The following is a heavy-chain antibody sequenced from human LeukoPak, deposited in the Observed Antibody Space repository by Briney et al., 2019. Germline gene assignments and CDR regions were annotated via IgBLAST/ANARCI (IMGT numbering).Heavy chain of an antibody. V-gene: IGHV3-30*03. Sequence: SGGSLRLSCAASGFTFSNDGMHWVRQAPGKGLEWVAVVSSNGSKKYYADSVQGRSAISRDNSKNVLYLQMNSLRAEDTAVYFCARDPNGDYTGTFDMWGRGTMVSVSS. CDR3: ARDPNGDYTGTFDM. CDR1: GFTFSNDG. CDR2: VSSNGSKK. D-gene: IGHD4-17*01. J-gene: IGHJ3*02.